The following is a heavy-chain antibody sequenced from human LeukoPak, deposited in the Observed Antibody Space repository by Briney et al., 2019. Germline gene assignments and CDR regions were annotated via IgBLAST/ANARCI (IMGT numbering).Heavy chain of an antibody. J-gene: IGHJ4*02. CDR1: GGSIGSYY. V-gene: IGHV4-59*01. Sequence: PSETLSLTCTVSGGSIGSYYWSWIRQPPGKGLEWIGYIYYSGSTNYNPSLKSRVTISVDTSKNQFSLKLSSVTAADTAVYYCARAVEMATTYYFDYWGQGTLVTVSS. CDR3: ARAVEMATTYYFDY. CDR2: IYYSGST. D-gene: IGHD5-24*01.